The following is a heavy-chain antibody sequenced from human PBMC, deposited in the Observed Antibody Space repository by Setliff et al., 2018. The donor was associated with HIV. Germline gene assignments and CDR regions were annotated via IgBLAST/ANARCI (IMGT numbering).Heavy chain of an antibody. V-gene: IGHV4-38-2*01. Sequence: SETLSLTCAVSDYSISSGYYWGWIRQPPGKGLEWIAEINPSGTTNYNPSLKSRVTISVDTSKKQFSLKLTSVTAADTTVYFCAGLSDFLDYWGLGNLVTVSS. J-gene: IGHJ4*02. CDR1: DYSISSGYY. D-gene: IGHD2-21*01. CDR3: AGLSDFLDY. CDR2: INPSGTT.